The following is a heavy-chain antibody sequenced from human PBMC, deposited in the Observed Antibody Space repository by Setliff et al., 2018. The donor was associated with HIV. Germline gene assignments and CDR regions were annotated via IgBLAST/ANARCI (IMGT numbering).Heavy chain of an antibody. J-gene: IGHJ6*03. Sequence: PSETLSLTCTVSGGSISSSSYYWGWIRQPAGKGLEWIGHIYTSGSTNYNPSLKSRVTISVDTSKNQFSLKLSSVTAADTAVYYCARGVASYYYYMDVWGKGTTVTVSS. D-gene: IGHD5-12*01. CDR2: IYTSGST. CDR1: GGSISSSSYY. V-gene: IGHV4-61*09. CDR3: ARGVASYYYYMDV.